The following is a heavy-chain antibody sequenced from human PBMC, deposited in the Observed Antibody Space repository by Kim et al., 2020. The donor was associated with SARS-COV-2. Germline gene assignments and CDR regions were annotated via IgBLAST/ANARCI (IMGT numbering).Heavy chain of an antibody. Sequence: SETLSLTCAVSDASITNTNYYCAWVRQPPGKGLEGIGSIYHTGSTSYSPSLKSRVTISVDTSKNQFSLRWNSVTAADTAVYFCAVGRGFLELSFWGQGTLVTVPS. D-gene: IGHD3-3*01. CDR3: AVGRGFLELSF. CDR1: DASITNTNYY. J-gene: IGHJ4*02. CDR2: IYHTGST. V-gene: IGHV4-39*01.